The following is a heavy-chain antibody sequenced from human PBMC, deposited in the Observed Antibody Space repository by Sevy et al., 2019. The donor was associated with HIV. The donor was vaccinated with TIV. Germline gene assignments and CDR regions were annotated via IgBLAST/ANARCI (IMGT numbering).Heavy chain of an antibody. CDR2: IYHSGST. V-gene: IGHV4-38-2*01. CDR1: GYSISSGYY. D-gene: IGHD4-4*01. J-gene: IGHJ4*02. Sequence: SETLSLTCAVSGYSISSGYYWGWIRQPPGKGLEWIGSIYHSGSTYYNPSLKSRVTISVDTSKNQFSLKLSSVTAADTAVYYCARHLTVWVEGIDYWGQGTLVTVSS. CDR3: ARHLTVWVEGIDY.